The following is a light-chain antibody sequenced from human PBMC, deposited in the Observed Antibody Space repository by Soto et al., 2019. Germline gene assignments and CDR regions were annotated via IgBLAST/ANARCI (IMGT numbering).Light chain of an antibody. Sequence: EIVLTQSPATLSLSPGERATLSCRASQSVSSYLAWYQQKPGQAPRLLIYDASNRATGISARFSGSGSETDFTLTISRLEPEDFAVYYCQQYGNSPITFGQGTRLEIK. V-gene: IGKV3-11*01. CDR1: QSVSSY. CDR3: QQYGNSPIT. CDR2: DAS. J-gene: IGKJ5*01.